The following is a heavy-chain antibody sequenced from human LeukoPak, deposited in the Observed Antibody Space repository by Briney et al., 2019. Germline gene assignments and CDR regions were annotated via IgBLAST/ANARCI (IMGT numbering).Heavy chain of an antibody. CDR1: GFTFSSYE. Sequence: GGSLRLSCAASGFTFSSYEMNWVRQAPGKGLEWVSYISSSGSTIYYADSVKGRFTISRDNAQNSLYLQMNSLRAEDTAVYYCARAIAVAGPYYFDYWGQGTLVTVSS. D-gene: IGHD6-19*01. J-gene: IGHJ4*02. CDR3: ARAIAVAGPYYFDY. CDR2: ISSSGSTI. V-gene: IGHV3-48*03.